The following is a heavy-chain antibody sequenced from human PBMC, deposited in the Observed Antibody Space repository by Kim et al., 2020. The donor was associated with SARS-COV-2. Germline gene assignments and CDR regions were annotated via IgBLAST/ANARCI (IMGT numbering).Heavy chain of an antibody. D-gene: IGHD3-9*01. CDR3: ARVSHDILTGYYFDY. V-gene: IGHV1-18*01. CDR1: GYTFTSYG. Sequence: ASVKVSCKASGYTFTSYGISWVRQAPGQGLEWMGWISAYNGNTNYAQKLQGRVTMTTDTSTSTAYMELRSLRSDDTAVYYCARVSHDILTGYYFDYWGQGTLVTVSS. CDR2: ISAYNGNT. J-gene: IGHJ4*02.